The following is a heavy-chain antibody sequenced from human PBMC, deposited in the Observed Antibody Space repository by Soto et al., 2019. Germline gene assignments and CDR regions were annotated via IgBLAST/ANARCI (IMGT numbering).Heavy chain of an antibody. J-gene: IGHJ4*02. D-gene: IGHD5-12*01. CDR1: GFTFSSYS. CDR3: ARVVAESGYGHLDY. Sequence: PGGSLRLSCGASGFTFSSYSMNRVRQAPGKGLEWVSYISSSSSTTYYADSVKGRFTISRDNAKNSLYLQMNNLRAEDTAAYYCARVVAESGYGHLDYWGQGT. CDR2: ISSSSSTT. V-gene: IGHV3-48*01.